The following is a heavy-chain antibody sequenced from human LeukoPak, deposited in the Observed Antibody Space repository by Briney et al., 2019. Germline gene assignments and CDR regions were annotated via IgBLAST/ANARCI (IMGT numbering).Heavy chain of an antibody. D-gene: IGHD3-22*01. CDR1: GFTFSSYD. V-gene: IGHV3-23*01. Sequence: GGSLRLSCAASGFTFSSYDLNWARQAPGKGLEWVSVISGSGKSTYYADSVKGRFTIFRDNSKNTVFVHMNSLRADDTAVYYCAKSFYDGSGVPRSGFDLWGQGTIVTVSS. J-gene: IGHJ3*01. CDR3: AKSFYDGSGVPRSGFDL. CDR2: ISGSGKST.